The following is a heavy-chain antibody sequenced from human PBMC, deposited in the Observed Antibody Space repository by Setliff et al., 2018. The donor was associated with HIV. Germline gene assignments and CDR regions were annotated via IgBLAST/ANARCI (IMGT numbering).Heavy chain of an antibody. CDR1: GGTLSTYG. CDR2: IIPVLGIT. D-gene: IGHD2-8*01. J-gene: IGHJ4*02. CDR3: ARTPYCTNGLCYRYYFDY. Sequence: ASVKVSRKASGGTLSTYGISWVRQAPGQGLEWMGGIIPVLGITNYAQKFQGRVTITADKSTSTACMELSSLRSEDTAVYYCARTPYCTNGLCYRYYFDYWGQGTLVTVSS. V-gene: IGHV1-69*10.